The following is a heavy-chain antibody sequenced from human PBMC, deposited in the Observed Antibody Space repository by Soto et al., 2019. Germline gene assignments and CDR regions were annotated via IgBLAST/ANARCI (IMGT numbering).Heavy chain of an antibody. CDR2: INSDNGNT. D-gene: IGHD3-3*01. J-gene: IGHJ6*02. CDR3: ARDRGFTTFGVYSMYYNGMDF. Sequence: ASVKVSCKASGYTFSNSGISWVRQAPGQGLEWLGWINSDNGNTNYAQHLQGRVTLTTDTSTSTAYMDLRSLRSDDTAVYYCARDRGFTTFGVYSMYYNGMDFWGPGTTVTVSS. V-gene: IGHV1-18*01. CDR1: GYTFSNSG.